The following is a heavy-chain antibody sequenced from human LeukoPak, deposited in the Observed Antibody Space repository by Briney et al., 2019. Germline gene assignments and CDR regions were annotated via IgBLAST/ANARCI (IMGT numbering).Heavy chain of an antibody. D-gene: IGHD2-21*02. V-gene: IGHV3-49*03. CDR1: GFTFGDYA. J-gene: IGHJ4*02. CDR2: IRSKAYGGTT. Sequence: PGGSLRLSCTASGFTFGDYAMSWFRQAPGKGLEWVGFIRSKAYGGTTEYAASVKGRFTISRDDSKSIAYLQMNSLKTEDTAVYYCTGVVLEWVTATYYFDYWGQGTLVTVSS. CDR3: TGVVLEWVTATYYFDY.